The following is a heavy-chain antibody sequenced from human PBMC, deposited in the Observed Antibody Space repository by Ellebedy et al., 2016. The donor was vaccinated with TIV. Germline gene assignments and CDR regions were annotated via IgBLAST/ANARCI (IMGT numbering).Heavy chain of an antibody. D-gene: IGHD3-10*01. CDR2: IYYRGST. V-gene: IGHV4-39*01. CDR3: TRWFGELLYVRWFDP. CDR1: GDSISRSSSY. Sequence: SETLSLTCTVYGDSISRSSSYWGWIRQPPGKGLEWIGSIYYRGSTDYNPSLKSRVTISADTSKNQLSLRLSSVTAADTAVYYCTRWFGELLYVRWFDPWGQGALVTVSS. J-gene: IGHJ5*02.